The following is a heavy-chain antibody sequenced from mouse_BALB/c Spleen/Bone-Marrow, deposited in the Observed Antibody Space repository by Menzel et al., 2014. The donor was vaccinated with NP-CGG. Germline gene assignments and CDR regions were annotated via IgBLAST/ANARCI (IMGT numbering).Heavy chain of an antibody. J-gene: IGHJ1*01. CDR2: INPGSGYT. CDR1: GYTFTTYT. Sequence: QVQLQQSGAELARPGASVKMSCKPSGYTFTTYTMHWVKQRPGQGLEWIGYINPGSGYTNYNQKFKDKATLTADKSSSTAYMQLSSLTSEDSAVYYCAKGLIYYYCRRDGYFDVWGAGTTVTVSS. CDR3: AKGLIYYYCRRDGYFDV. D-gene: IGHD1-1*01. V-gene: IGHV1-4*01.